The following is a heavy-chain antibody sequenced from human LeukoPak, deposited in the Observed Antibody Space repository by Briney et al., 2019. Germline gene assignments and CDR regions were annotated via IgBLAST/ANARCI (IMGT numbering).Heavy chain of an antibody. D-gene: IGHD4-17*01. CDR3: AKDIGDYDAFDI. J-gene: IGHJ3*02. CDR1: GFTFDDYA. Sequence: GGSLTLSCAASGFTFDDYAMHWVRQAPGKGLEWVSGISWNSGSMGYADSVKGRFTISRDNAKNSLYLQMNSLRAEDTALYYCAKDIGDYDAFDIWGQGTMVTVSS. V-gene: IGHV3-9*01. CDR2: ISWNSGSM.